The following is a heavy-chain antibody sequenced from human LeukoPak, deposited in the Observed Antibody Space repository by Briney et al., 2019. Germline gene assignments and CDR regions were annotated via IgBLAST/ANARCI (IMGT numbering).Heavy chain of an antibody. CDR2: ISSSGDYI. CDR3: ARGGIRRYSSGWYYFDY. D-gene: IGHD6-19*01. Sequence: GGSLRLSCVASGFSFRYYSMKWVRQAPGKGLEWVSSISSSGDYIYYGDSLKGRFTVSRDNAKNSLYLQMNSLRAEDTAVYYCARGGIRRYSSGWYYFDYWGQGTLVTVSS. J-gene: IGHJ4*02. V-gene: IGHV3-21*01. CDR1: GFSFRYYS.